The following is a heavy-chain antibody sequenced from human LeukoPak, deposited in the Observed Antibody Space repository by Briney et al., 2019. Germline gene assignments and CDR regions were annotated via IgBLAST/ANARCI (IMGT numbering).Heavy chain of an antibody. CDR3: ARGSGLAF. CDR2: INQDGSEK. D-gene: IGHD3-3*01. V-gene: IGHV3-7*05. J-gene: IGHJ4*02. Sequence: GGSLRLSCAASGFTFRTYWMSWVRQAPGKGLEWVANINQDGSEKYYVDSVKGRFTISRDNARNSLFLQMNSLRAEDTAVCYCARGSGLAFWGQGTLVTVSS. CDR1: GFTFRTYW.